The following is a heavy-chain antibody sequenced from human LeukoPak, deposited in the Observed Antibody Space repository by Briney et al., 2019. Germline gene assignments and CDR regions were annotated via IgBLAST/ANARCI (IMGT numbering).Heavy chain of an antibody. J-gene: IGHJ4*02. CDR3: SNEETGGYEDPSGYGFHY. CDR2: IRVDGNNT. D-gene: IGHD3-22*01. V-gene: IGHV3-30*02. CDR1: GVTFSYYD. Sequence: GESLRLSCAASGVTFSYYDMHWVRQAPGKGVERVGYIRVDGNNTYYVDSEKGRFTISRDNDKIMPCLQMNGRRAPDTFISFFSNEETGGYEDPSGYGFHYWGQGTLVTVSS.